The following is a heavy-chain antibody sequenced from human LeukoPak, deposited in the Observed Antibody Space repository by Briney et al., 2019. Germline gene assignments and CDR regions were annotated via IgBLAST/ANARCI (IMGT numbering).Heavy chain of an antibody. V-gene: IGHV4-59*12. D-gene: IGHD4-17*01. J-gene: IGHJ4*02. Sequence: PSETLSLTCTVSGGSISSYYWSWIRQPAGKGLEWIGTIHYSGKTYYNPSLKSRITISIDTSKKQFALKLSSVTAADTAVYYCARGSGYGDFLYYLDYWGQGTLVTVSS. CDR3: ARGSGYGDFLYYLDY. CDR1: GGSISSYY. CDR2: IHYSGKT.